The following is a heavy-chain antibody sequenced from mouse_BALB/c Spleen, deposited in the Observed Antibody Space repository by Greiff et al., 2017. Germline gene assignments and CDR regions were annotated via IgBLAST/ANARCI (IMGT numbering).Heavy chain of an antibody. Sequence: EVQVVESGGGLVKPGGSLKLSCAASGFTFSSYAMSWVRQTPEKRLEWVATISSGGSYTYYPDSVKGRFTISRDNAKNTLYLQMSSLRSEDTAMYYCARRLGRGYYAMDYWGQGTSVTVSS. CDR1: GFTFSSYA. D-gene: IGHD4-1*01. J-gene: IGHJ4*01. V-gene: IGHV5-9-3*01. CDR3: ARRLGRGYYAMDY. CDR2: ISSGGSYT.